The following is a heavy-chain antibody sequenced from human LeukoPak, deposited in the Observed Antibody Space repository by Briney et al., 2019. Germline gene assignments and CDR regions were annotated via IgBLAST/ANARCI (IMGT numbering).Heavy chain of an antibody. V-gene: IGHV1-46*01. J-gene: IGHJ4*02. CDR2: INPSGGST. Sequence: ASVKVSCKASGYTFTSYYMHWVRQAPGQGLEWMGIINPSGGSTSYAQKFQGRVTMTRDTSTRTVYMELSSLRSEDTAVYYCARFKRVGSSGWPLDYWGQGTLVTVSS. CDR3: ARFKRVGSSGWPLDY. D-gene: IGHD6-19*01. CDR1: GYTFTSYY.